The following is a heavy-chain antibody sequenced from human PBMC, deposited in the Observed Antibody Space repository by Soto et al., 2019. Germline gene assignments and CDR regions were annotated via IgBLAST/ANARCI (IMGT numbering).Heavy chain of an antibody. V-gene: IGHV4-34*01. CDR2: INHSGST. D-gene: IGHD5-12*01. CDR3: ARGPFSRNPSGQTAGGSNWLDP. Sequence: ASETLSLTCAVYGGSFSGYYWSWIRQPPGKGLEWIGEINHSGSTNYNPSLKSRVTISVDTSKNQFSLKLSSVTAADTAVYYCARGPFSRNPSGQTAGGSNWLDPWGQGTLVTVSS. CDR1: GGSFSGYY. J-gene: IGHJ5*02.